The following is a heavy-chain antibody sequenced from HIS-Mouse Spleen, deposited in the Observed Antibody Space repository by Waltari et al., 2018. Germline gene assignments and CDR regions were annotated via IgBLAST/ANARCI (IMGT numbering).Heavy chain of an antibody. V-gene: IGHV1-2*02. Sequence: QVQLVQSGAEVKKPGASVKVSCKASGYTFTGYYMHWVRQAPGQGLEWMGWINPNSGGTNYAQKVKGRVTMTRDTSISTASMELSRLRSDDTAVYYCARGVWFGEPYLDYWGQGTLVTVSS. CDR3: ARGVWFGEPYLDY. CDR2: INPNSGGT. CDR1: GYTFTGYY. D-gene: IGHD3-10*01. J-gene: IGHJ4*02.